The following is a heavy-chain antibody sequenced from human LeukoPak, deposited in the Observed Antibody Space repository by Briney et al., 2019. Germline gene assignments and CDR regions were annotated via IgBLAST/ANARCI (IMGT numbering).Heavy chain of an antibody. Sequence: GGSLRLSCAGTGFTFSTYAMHWVRQAPGKGLEWVATRSSDGNSKNYADSVKGRFTISRDNAKNSLYLQMNSLRAEDTAVYYCARDSSGWYHWFDPWGQGTLVTVSS. V-gene: IGHV3-30*04. D-gene: IGHD6-19*01. CDR3: ARDSSGWYHWFDP. CDR1: GFTFSTYA. J-gene: IGHJ5*02. CDR2: RSSDGNSK.